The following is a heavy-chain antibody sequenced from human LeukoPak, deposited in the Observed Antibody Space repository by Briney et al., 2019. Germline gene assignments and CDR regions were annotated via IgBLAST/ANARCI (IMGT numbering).Heavy chain of an antibody. V-gene: IGHV3-7*01. J-gene: IGHJ4*02. D-gene: IGHD4-17*01. CDR1: GFTFSSYW. Sequence: GGSLRLSCAASGFTFSSYWMSGLRQAPGKGREGVANIKQDGSEKYYVDSVKGRFTISRDNAKNSLYLQMNSLRAEDTAVYYCATDGRTTVTKGTPTAHYYWGQGTLVTVSS. CDR3: ATDGRTTVTKGTPTAHYY. CDR2: IKQDGSEK.